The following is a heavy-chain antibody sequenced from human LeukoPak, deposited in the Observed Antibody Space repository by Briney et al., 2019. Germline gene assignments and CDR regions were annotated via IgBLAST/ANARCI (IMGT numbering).Heavy chain of an antibody. D-gene: IGHD2-21*02. CDR1: GGSVSSGISY. V-gene: IGHV4-61*01. CDR2: ISDSGGS. J-gene: IGHJ4*02. CDR3: ARAAYCGGDCYLFDY. Sequence: PSETLSLTCSVSGGSVSSGISYWSWIRQPPGEGLEWIAYISDSGGSDYNPSLKSRVTISIDTSKNQISLKLSSVTAADTAVYYCARAAYCGGDCYLFDYWGQGTLVTVFS.